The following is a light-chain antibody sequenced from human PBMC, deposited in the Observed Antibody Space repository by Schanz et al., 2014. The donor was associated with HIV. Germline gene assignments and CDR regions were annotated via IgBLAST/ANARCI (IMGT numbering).Light chain of an antibody. J-gene: IGLJ2*01. V-gene: IGLV2-8*01. CDR3: SSYATTKDLL. Sequence: QSALTQPASVSGSPGQSITISCTGTDTDIGGHNYVSWYQHHPGKAPKLIIFEVSERPSGVPDRFSGSKSGNTASLTVSGLQAEDEADYYCSSYATTKDLLFGGGTKLTV. CDR1: DTDIGGHNY. CDR2: EVS.